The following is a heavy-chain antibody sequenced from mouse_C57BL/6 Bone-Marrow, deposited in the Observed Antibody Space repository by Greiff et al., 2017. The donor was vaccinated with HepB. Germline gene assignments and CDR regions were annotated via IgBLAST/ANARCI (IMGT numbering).Heavy chain of an antibody. V-gene: IGHV5-4*03. Sequence: DVMLVESGGGLVKPGGSLKLSCAASGFTFSSYAMSWVRQTPEKRLEWVATISDGGSYTYYPDNVKGRFTISRDKAKNNLYLQMSHLKSEDTAMYYCAGGYYYGSSLRWGQGTLVTVSA. D-gene: IGHD1-1*01. CDR3: AGGYYYGSSLR. CDR1: GFTFSSYA. CDR2: ISDGGSYT. J-gene: IGHJ3*01.